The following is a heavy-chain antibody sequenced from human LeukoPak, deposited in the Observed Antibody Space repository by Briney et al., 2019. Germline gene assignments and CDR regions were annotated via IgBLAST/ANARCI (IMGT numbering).Heavy chain of an antibody. V-gene: IGHV3-7*01. Sequence: GGSLRLSCAASGFTFSSYWMSWVRQAPGKGLEWVANIKQDGSEKYYVDSVKGRFTISRDNAKNSLYLQMNSLRAEDTAVYYCARVPPIQLSYYYYYMDVWGKGTTVTVSS. CDR1: GFTFSSYW. CDR2: IKQDGSEK. D-gene: IGHD5-18*01. CDR3: ARVPPIQLSYYYYYMDV. J-gene: IGHJ6*03.